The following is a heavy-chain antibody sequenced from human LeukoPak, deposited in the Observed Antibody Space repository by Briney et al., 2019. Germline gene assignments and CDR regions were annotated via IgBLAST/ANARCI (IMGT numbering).Heavy chain of an antibody. CDR3: ARGIRTYNWFDP. CDR1: GGSISSHY. V-gene: IGHV4-59*11. J-gene: IGHJ5*02. D-gene: IGHD2-15*01. CDR2: IYYSGST. Sequence: SETLSLTCSVSGGSISSHYWSWIRQPPGKGLEWIGYIYYSGSTNYNPSLKSRVTISVDTSKNQFSLKLSSVTAADTAVYYCARGIRTYNWFDPWGQGTLVTVSS.